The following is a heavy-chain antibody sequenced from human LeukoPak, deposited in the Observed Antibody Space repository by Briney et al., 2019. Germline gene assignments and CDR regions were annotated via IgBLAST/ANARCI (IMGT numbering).Heavy chain of an antibody. CDR3: ATDLHGGKFPIDY. V-gene: IGHV1-24*01. D-gene: IGHD4-23*01. Sequence: ASVKVSCKVSGYTLTELSMHWVRQAPGKGLEWMGGFDPEDGETIYAQKFQGRVTMTEDTSTDTAYMELSSLRSEDMAVYYCATDLHGGKFPIDYWGQGTLVTVSS. CDR2: FDPEDGET. J-gene: IGHJ4*02. CDR1: GYTLTELS.